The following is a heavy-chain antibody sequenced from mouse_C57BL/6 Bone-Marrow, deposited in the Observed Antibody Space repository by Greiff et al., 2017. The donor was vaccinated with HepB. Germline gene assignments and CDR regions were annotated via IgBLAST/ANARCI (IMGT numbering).Heavy chain of an antibody. CDR1: GYTFTSYW. D-gene: IGHD3-2*02. CDR2: IDPSDSYP. Sequence: QVQLQQPGAELVKPGASMKLSCKASGYTFTSYWMQWVKQRPGQGLEWIGEIDPSDSYPNYNQKFKGKATLTVDTSSSTAYMQLSSLTSEDSAVYYCAKDSSGYRRENYAMDYWGQGTSVTVSS. J-gene: IGHJ4*01. V-gene: IGHV1-50*01. CDR3: AKDSSGYRRENYAMDY.